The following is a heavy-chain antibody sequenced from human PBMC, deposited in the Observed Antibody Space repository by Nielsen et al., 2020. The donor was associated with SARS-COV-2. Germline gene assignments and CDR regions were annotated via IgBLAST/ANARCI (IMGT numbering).Heavy chain of an antibody. CDR3: AREGGVVVAMNAFDI. Sequence: WVRQAPGQGLEWMGWINAGNGNTKYSQKFQGRVTITRDTSASTAYMELSSLRSEDTAVYYCAREGGVVVAMNAFDIWGQGTMVTVSS. V-gene: IGHV1-3*01. J-gene: IGHJ3*02. D-gene: IGHD2-15*01. CDR2: INAGNGNT.